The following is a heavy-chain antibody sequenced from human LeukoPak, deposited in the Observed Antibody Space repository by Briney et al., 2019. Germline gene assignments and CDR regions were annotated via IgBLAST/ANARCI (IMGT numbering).Heavy chain of an antibody. CDR3: ARARAGFGYYSYYGIDV. D-gene: IGHD5-24*01. V-gene: IGHV4-59*01. CDR2: IYYSGTT. J-gene: IGHJ6*02. CDR1: GDSFSSYY. Sequence: SETLSLTCTISGDSFSSYYWSWIRQPPGKGPEWIGFIYYSGTTNYHPSLKSRVTISIDRPKNQFSLKLNSVTTADTAVYYCARARAGFGYYSYYGIDVWGQGTTVTVS.